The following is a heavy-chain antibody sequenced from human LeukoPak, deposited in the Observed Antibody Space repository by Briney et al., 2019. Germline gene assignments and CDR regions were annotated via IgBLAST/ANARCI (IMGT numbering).Heavy chain of an antibody. D-gene: IGHD6-13*01. Sequence: SETLSLTCTVSGGSISSYYWSWIRQPPGKGLEWIGYIYYSGSTNYKPSLKSRVTISVDTSKNQFSLELRSVTAADTAVYYCARHTQYSSSWIDYWGQGTLVTVSS. J-gene: IGHJ4*02. CDR3: ARHTQYSSSWIDY. V-gene: IGHV4-59*08. CDR1: GGSISSYY. CDR2: IYYSGST.